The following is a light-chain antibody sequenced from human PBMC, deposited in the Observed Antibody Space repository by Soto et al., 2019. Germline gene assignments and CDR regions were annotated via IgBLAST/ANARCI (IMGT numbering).Light chain of an antibody. J-gene: IGKJ1*01. CDR2: GAS. Sequence: ETVLTQSPGTLSLSPGERATLSCRASQTIRSNYLAWYRQTPGQAPRLLIYGASNRATGIADRFSGSGSGTDFTLILSRLEPEDFALHYWRQYGISPWTFGQGTKVEIK. V-gene: IGKV3-20*01. CDR1: QTIRSNY. CDR3: RQYGISPWT.